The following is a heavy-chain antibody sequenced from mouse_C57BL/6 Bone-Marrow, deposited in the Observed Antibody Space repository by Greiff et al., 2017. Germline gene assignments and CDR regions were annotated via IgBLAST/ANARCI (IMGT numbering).Heavy chain of an antibody. J-gene: IGHJ4*01. CDR1: GYTLTSYW. D-gene: IGHD3-2*02. CDR3: ARSLRRRGRNAMDY. V-gene: IGHV1-55*01. Sequence: VQLQQPGAELVKPGASVKMSCKASGYTLTSYWITWVKQRPGQGLEWIGDIYPGSGSTNYNGKFKSKATLTVDTSSSTAYMQLRSLTSEDSAVYDWARSLRRRGRNAMDYWGQGTSGTVSS. CDR2: IYPGSGST.